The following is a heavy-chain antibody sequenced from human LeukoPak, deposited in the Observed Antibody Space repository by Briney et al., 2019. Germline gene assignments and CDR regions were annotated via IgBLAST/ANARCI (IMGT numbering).Heavy chain of an antibody. V-gene: IGHV3-23*01. CDR1: GFTFSSYA. J-gene: IGHJ4*02. CDR3: ARVGVATILYYFDY. Sequence: GGSLRLSCAASGFTFSSYAMSWVRQAPGKGLEWVSAISGSGGSTYYADSVKGRFTISRDNSKNTLYLQMNSLRAEDTAVYYCARVGVATILYYFDYWGQGTLVTVSS. CDR2: ISGSGGST. D-gene: IGHD5-24*01.